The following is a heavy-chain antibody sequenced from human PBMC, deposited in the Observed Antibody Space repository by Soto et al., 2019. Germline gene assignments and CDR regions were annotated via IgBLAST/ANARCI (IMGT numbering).Heavy chain of an antibody. Sequence: ASVKVSCKASGYTFTSYYMHWVRQAPGQGLEWMGIINPSGGSTSYAQKFQGRVTMTRDTSTSTVYMELSSLRSEDTAVYYCAREYYGSGSEYYYYGMDVWGQGTTVTVSS. J-gene: IGHJ6*02. CDR1: GYTFTSYY. D-gene: IGHD3-10*01. V-gene: IGHV1-46*01. CDR2: INPSGGST. CDR3: AREYYGSGSEYYYYGMDV.